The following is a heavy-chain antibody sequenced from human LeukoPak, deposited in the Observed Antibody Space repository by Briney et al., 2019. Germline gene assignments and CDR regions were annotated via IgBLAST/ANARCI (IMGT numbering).Heavy chain of an antibody. CDR2: ISGSGGST. Sequence: GGSLRLSCAASGFTCSSYAMGWVRQAPGKGLEWVSAISGSGGSTYYAYSVKGRFTISRDNSKNTLYLQMNSLRAEDTAVYYCAKDSAEYCSSTSCSWFDYWGQGTLVTVSS. D-gene: IGHD2-2*01. V-gene: IGHV3-23*01. CDR1: GFTCSSYA. J-gene: IGHJ4*02. CDR3: AKDSAEYCSSTSCSWFDY.